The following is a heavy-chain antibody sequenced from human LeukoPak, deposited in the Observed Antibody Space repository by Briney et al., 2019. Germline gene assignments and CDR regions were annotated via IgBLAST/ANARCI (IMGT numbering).Heavy chain of an antibody. CDR1: GYTFTSYG. Sequence: ASVKVSCKASGYTFTSYGISWVRQAPGQGLEWMGWISAYNGNTNSAQKLQGRVTMTTDTSTSTAYMELRSLRSDDTAVYYCARDRGIAVAGTYYYYGMDVWGQGTTVTVS. CDR3: ARDRGIAVAGTYYYYGMDV. D-gene: IGHD6-19*01. V-gene: IGHV1-18*01. J-gene: IGHJ6*02. CDR2: ISAYNGNT.